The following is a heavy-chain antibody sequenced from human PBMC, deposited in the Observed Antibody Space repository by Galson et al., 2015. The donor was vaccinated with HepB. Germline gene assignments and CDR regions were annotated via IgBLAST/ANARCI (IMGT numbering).Heavy chain of an antibody. V-gene: IGHV3-23*01. J-gene: IGHJ5*02. CDR1: GFTFSSYG. D-gene: IGHD2-8*01. Sequence: SLRLSCAASGFTFSSYGMSWVRQAPGKGLEWVSGISSSGGSTHYADSVKGRFTISRDNSKQTLSLQMNSLRAEDTAIYYCAEGLYVVWFDPEGQGTLVTVSS. CDR3: AEGLYVVWFDP. CDR2: ISSSGGST.